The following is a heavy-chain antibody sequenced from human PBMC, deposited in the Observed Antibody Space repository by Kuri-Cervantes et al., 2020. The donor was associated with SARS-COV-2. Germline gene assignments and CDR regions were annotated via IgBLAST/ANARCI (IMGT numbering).Heavy chain of an antibody. V-gene: IGHV4-34*01. D-gene: IGHD3-10*01. J-gene: IGHJ4*02. Sequence: ESLKISCAVYGGSFSGYYWSWIRQPPGKGLEWIGEINHSGSTNYNPSLKSRVTISVDTSKNQFSLKLSSVTAAGTAVYYCARSAVRMVRGVIHYWGQGTLVTVSS. CDR1: GGSFSGYY. CDR3: ARSAVRMVRGVIHY. CDR2: INHSGST.